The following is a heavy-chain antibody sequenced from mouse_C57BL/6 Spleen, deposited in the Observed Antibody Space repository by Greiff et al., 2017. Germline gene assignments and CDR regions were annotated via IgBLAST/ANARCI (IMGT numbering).Heavy chain of an antibody. D-gene: IGHD2-4*01. V-gene: IGHV1-26*01. CDR1: GYTFTDYY. CDR3: ARPGDYDEFAY. CDR2: INPNNGGS. J-gene: IGHJ3*01. Sequence: VQLQQSGPELVKPGASVQISCKASGYTFTDYYMNWVKQSHGKSLEWIGDINPNNGGSSYNQKFKGKSTFTVDKSSSTAYMELRSLTSEDSAVDYCARPGDYDEFAYWGQGTLVTVSA.